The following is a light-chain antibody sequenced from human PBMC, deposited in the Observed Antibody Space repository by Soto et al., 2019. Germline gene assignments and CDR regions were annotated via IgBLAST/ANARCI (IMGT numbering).Light chain of an antibody. CDR3: QVWDSSDDLRSWV. CDR1: KIGSKS. Sequence: SYELTQAPSVSVAPGQTATITCEGHKIGSKSVHWYQQQPGQAPVLVVYEDTARPSGIPERFSGSNSGNTATLTINRVEAGDEADYYCQVWDSSDDLRSWVFGGGTKLTVL. V-gene: IGLV3-21*02. J-gene: IGLJ3*02. CDR2: EDT.